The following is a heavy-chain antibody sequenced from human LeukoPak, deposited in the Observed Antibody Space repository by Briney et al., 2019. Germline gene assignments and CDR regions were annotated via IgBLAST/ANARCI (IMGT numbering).Heavy chain of an antibody. J-gene: IGHJ4*02. CDR2: IIPIFGTA. Sequence: GSSVKVSCKASGGTFSSYAISWVRQAPGQGLEWMGGIIPIFGTANYAQKFQGRVTITADESTSTAYMELRSLRSDDTAVYYCARVPLPYGDYGDYWGQGTLVTVSS. CDR3: ARVPLPYGDYGDY. V-gene: IGHV1-69*01. D-gene: IGHD4-17*01. CDR1: GGTFSSYA.